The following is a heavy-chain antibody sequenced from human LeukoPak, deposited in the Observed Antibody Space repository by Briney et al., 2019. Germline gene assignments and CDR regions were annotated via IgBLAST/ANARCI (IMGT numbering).Heavy chain of an antibody. CDR3: ATIKRGDIFWYFDF. D-gene: IGHD5-18*01. Sequence: SETLSLTCTVSGGSLSSHYWSWLRQAPGKGLEWIAYMSDSVWTKDNPSLKSRVTRSADTSKNQYSLRLTSVTAADTAVYYCATIKRGDIFWYFDFWGQGILVTVSS. CDR2: MSDSVWT. CDR1: GGSLSSHY. V-gene: IGHV4-59*11. J-gene: IGHJ4*02.